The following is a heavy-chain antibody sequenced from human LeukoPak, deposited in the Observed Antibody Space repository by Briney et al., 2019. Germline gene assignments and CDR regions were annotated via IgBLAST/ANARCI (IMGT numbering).Heavy chain of an antibody. CDR1: GLSISDYY. CDR3: VSTPAIRRLNF. Sequence: SGGSLRLSCAASGLSISDYYMSWIRQPPGEGLQWISYISIVTSAIHYADSMKGRSTMPRDNAKNSVYLQMNSLRTEDTAMYFCVSTPAIRRLNFWGQGTLVTVSS. J-gene: IGHJ4*02. CDR2: ISIVTSAI. V-gene: IGHV3-11*01. D-gene: IGHD2-2*02.